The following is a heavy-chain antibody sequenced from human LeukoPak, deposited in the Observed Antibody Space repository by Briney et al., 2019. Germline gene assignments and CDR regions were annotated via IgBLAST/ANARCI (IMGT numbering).Heavy chain of an antibody. CDR3: AKDFSLGGSYFDH. Sequence: PGGSLRLSCAASGFTFISFGMHWVRQAPGKGLEWVAFIRYDGSDKYYVDSVKGRFTISIDNSKKTLYLQLNSLRAEDTSIYYCAKDFSLGGSYFDHWGQGTLVTVSS. CDR2: IRYDGSDK. V-gene: IGHV3-30*02. J-gene: IGHJ4*02. CDR1: GFTFISFG. D-gene: IGHD3-10*01.